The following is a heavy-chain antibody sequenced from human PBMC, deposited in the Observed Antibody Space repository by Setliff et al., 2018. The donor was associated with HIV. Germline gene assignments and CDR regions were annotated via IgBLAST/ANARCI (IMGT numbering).Heavy chain of an antibody. D-gene: IGHD1-7*01. J-gene: IGHJ4*02. CDR3: ARTQYRTTWPGNY. CDR1: GGTFSNYA. CDR2: ISVYTEYT. Sequence: ASVKVSCKASGGTFSNYAITWVRQAPGQGLEWMAWISVYTEYTYYAPKFLGRVTMSTDTSTSTVDMELRGLGADDTAVYYCARTQYRTTWPGNYWGQGTLVTVSS. V-gene: IGHV1-18*04.